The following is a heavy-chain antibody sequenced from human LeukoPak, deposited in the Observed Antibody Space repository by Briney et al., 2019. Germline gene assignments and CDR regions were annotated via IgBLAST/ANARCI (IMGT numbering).Heavy chain of an antibody. Sequence: SETLSLTCTVSGGSISSSSYYWGWIRQPPGKGLEWIGSIYYSGSTYYNPSLKSRVTISVDTSKNQFSLKLSSVTAADTAVYYCARDRGSTGYFDYWGQGTLVTVSS. CDR1: GGSISSSSYY. D-gene: IGHD3-10*01. CDR3: ARDRGSTGYFDY. J-gene: IGHJ4*02. V-gene: IGHV4-39*07. CDR2: IYYSGST.